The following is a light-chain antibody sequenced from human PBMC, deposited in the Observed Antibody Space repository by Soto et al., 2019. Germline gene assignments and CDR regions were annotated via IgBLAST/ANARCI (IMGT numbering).Light chain of an antibody. V-gene: IGLV2-14*01. CDR1: SSDVGRYNY. J-gene: IGLJ2*01. CDR3: SSYTSSSTRVV. Sequence: QSALTRPASVSGSPGQSITISCTGTSSDVGRYNYVSWYQQHPGKAPKLMIYDVNNRPSGVSNRFSGSKSGNTASLTISGLQAEDEADYYCSSYTSSSTRVVFGGGTKVTVL. CDR2: DVN.